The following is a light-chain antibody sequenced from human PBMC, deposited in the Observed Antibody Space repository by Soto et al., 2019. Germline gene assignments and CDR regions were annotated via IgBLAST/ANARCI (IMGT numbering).Light chain of an antibody. Sequence: QSVLTQPASVSGSPGQSITISCTGTSSDVGGYNYVSWYQQRPGKAPKLIIYDVTNRPSGVSNRFSGSKSGNRASLTISGLQSEDGADYYCSSYTTSSTLVFGGGTQLTVL. CDR2: DVT. CDR3: SSYTTSSTLV. CDR1: SSDVGGYNY. V-gene: IGLV2-14*01. J-gene: IGLJ2*01.